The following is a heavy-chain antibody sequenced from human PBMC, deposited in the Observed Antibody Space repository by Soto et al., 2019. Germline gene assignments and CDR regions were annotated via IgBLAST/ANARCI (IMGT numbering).Heavy chain of an antibody. D-gene: IGHD2-8*01. CDR1: GFTFSDYY. CDR2: ISGSGSTI. CDR3: ARDPEVLALIGGWFDP. V-gene: IGHV3-11*01. J-gene: IGHJ5*02. Sequence: PGGSLRLSCAASGFTFSDYYMNWIRQAPWKGLEWVSYISGSGSTIKYADSVKGRFTISRDNAKNSLYLQMNSLRAEDTAVYYCARDPEVLALIGGWFDPWGQGNLVNVSS.